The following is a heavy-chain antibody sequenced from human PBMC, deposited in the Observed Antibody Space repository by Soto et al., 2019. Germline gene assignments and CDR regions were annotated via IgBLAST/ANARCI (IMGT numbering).Heavy chain of an antibody. J-gene: IGHJ4*02. D-gene: IGHD6-6*01. V-gene: IGHV3-30-3*01. CDR3: AREPVIAARPHFDY. Sequence: PGGSLRLSCAASGFTFSSYAMHWVRQAPGKGLEWVAVISYDGSNKYYADSVKGRFTISRDNSKNTLYLQMNSLRAEDTAVYYCAREPVIAARPHFDYWGQGTLVTVSS. CDR1: GFTFSSYA. CDR2: ISYDGSNK.